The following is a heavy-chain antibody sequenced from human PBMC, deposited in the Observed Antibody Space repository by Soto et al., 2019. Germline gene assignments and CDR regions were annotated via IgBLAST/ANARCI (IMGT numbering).Heavy chain of an antibody. Sequence: EVQVLESGGGLVQPGGSLRLSCAASGFTFSSFAMSWVRQLPGKGLEWVSGITPSGDATYYADSMRGRFTISRDNSKNTLYLQMDSLRAEDTAVYYCAEMVPRSGNNGYFDYFDYWGQGTLVTVSS. CDR1: GFTFSSFA. J-gene: IGHJ4*02. D-gene: IGHD3-22*01. CDR2: ITPSGDAT. V-gene: IGHV3-23*01. CDR3: AEMVPRSGNNGYFDYFDY.